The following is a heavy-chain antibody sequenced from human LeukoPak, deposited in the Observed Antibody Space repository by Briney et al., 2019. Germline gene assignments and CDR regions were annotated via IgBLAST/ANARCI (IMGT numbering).Heavy chain of an antibody. J-gene: IGHJ4*02. CDR1: GGSFSGYY. D-gene: IGHD3-10*01. CDR3: AREANYYGSGSYFEGTFDY. Sequence: SETLSLTCAVYGGSFSGYYWSWIRQPPGKGLEWIGEINHSGSTNYNPSLKSRVTISVDTSKNEFSLKLTSVTAADTAVYFCAREANYYGSGSYFEGTFDYWGQGSLVTVSS. CDR2: INHSGST. V-gene: IGHV4-34*01.